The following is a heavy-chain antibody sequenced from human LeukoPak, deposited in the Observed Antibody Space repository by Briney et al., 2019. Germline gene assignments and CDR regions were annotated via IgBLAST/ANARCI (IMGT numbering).Heavy chain of an antibody. V-gene: IGHV3-23*01. CDR2: ISGSGGST. CDR1: GFTFSSYG. Sequence: GGSLRLSCAASGFTFSSYGMSWVRQAPGKGLEWVSAISGSGGSTYYADSVKGRFTISRDNSKNTLHLQMNSLRAEDTAVYYCANDYYDSSGYYDYWGQGTLVTVSS. D-gene: IGHD3-22*01. J-gene: IGHJ4*02. CDR3: ANDYYDSSGYYDY.